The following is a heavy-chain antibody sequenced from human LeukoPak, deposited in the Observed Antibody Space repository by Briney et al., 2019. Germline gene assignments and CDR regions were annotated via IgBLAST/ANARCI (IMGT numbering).Heavy chain of an antibody. Sequence: GGSLRLSCAASGFTFSSYSMNWVRQAPGKGLEWVSSISSSSSYIYYADSVKGRFTISGDNAKNSLYLQMNSLRAEDTAVYYCARAHVWGSYRSDFDYWGQGTLVTVPS. V-gene: IGHV3-21*01. D-gene: IGHD3-16*02. CDR3: ARAHVWGSYRSDFDY. CDR1: GFTFSSYS. J-gene: IGHJ4*02. CDR2: ISSSSSYI.